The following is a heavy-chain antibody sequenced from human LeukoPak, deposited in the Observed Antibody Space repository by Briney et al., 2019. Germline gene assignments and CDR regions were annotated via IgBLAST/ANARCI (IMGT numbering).Heavy chain of an antibody. CDR3: ARSILRYFDWLLSYGMDV. V-gene: IGHV1-2*02. D-gene: IGHD3-9*01. CDR1: GYTLTGYY. Sequence: ASVKVSCKASGYTLTGYYMHLVRQAPGQRLESMGWINPNSGGTNYAQKFQGRVTMTRDKSISTAYMELSRLRSDDTAVYYCARSILRYFDWLLSYGMDVWGQGTTVTVSS. J-gene: IGHJ6*02. CDR2: INPNSGGT.